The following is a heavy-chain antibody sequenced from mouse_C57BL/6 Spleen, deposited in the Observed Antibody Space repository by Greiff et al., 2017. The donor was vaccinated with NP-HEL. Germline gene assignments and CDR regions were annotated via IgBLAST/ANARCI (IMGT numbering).Heavy chain of an antibody. CDR1: GYTFTSYW. J-gene: IGHJ2*01. D-gene: IGHD1-1*01. Sequence: VQLQQSGAELVKPGASVKLSCKASGYTFTSYWMHWVKQRPGQGLEWIGMIHPNSGSTNYNEKFKSKATLTVDKSSSTAYMQLSSLTSEDSAVYYCARSGITTVVALDYWGQGTTLTVSS. CDR3: ARSGITTVVALDY. CDR2: IHPNSGST. V-gene: IGHV1-64*01.